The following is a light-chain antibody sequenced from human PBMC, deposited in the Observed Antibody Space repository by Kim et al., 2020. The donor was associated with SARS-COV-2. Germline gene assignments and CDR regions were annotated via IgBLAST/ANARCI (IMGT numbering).Light chain of an antibody. CDR3: HQYGSFPRT. CDR1: QSVSSNF. V-gene: IGKV3-20*01. CDR2: EAS. J-gene: IGKJ1*01. Sequence: SPGERATLSCRASQSVSSNFLAWFQHKPGQAPTLRMYEASIRATGIPDRFRGSGSGTDFTLTISRLEPEDFAVYYCHQYGSFPRTFGQGTKVDIK.